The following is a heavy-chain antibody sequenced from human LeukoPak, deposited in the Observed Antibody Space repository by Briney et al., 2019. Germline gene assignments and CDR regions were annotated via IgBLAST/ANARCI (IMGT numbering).Heavy chain of an antibody. D-gene: IGHD3-10*02. Sequence: GGSLRLSCTASGFTFGDYAMSWFRQAPGKGLKWVGFIRSKAYGGTTEYAASVKGRFTISRDDSKGIAYLQMNSLKTEDTAVYYCTSLFEAGYFDYWGQGTLVTVSS. CDR2: IRSKAYGGTT. CDR1: GFTFGDYA. V-gene: IGHV3-49*03. CDR3: TSLFEAGYFDY. J-gene: IGHJ4*02.